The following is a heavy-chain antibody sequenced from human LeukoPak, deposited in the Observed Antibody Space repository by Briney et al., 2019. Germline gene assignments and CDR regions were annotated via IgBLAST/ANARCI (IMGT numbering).Heavy chain of an antibody. Sequence: GASVKVSCKVSGYTLTELSMHWVRQAPGEGREWMGGFDPEDGETSYAQKFQGRVTMTEDTSTDTAYMELSSLRSEDTAVYYCATDNLVNRYCSSTSCYRRRWFDPWGQGTLVTVSS. CDR3: ATDNLVNRYCSSTSCYRRRWFDP. V-gene: IGHV1-24*01. CDR1: GYTLTELS. CDR2: FDPEDGET. J-gene: IGHJ5*02. D-gene: IGHD2-2*02.